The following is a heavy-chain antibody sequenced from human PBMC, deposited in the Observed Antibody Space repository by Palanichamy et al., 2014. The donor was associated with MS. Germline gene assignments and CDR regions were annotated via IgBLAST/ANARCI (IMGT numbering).Heavy chain of an antibody. Sequence: QVQLVQSGAEVKKPGASVKVSCKASGYILSDYGMTWVRQAPGQGPEWMGWISAYDGNTKYAQKFEGRVTMTTDTSTSTVYMELRSLESDDTAVYYCARDGYGSGRGYFDYWGQGTLATVSS. D-gene: IGHD3-10*01. J-gene: IGHJ4*02. CDR2: ISAYDGNT. CDR3: ARDGYGSGRGYFDY. CDR1: GYILSDYG. V-gene: IGHV1-18*01.